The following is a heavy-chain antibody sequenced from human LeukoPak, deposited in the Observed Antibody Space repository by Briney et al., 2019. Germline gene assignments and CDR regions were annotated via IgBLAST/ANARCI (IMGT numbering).Heavy chain of an antibody. J-gene: IGHJ6*03. CDR3: ARAAIFGVVMGPYYMDA. D-gene: IGHD3-3*01. Sequence: GGSLRLSCATSGFTFENYWMSWVRQAPGKGLEWVSVIYSGGSTYYADSVEGRFTISRDDFKKTLHLQMNSLRAEDTAVYYCARAAIFGVVMGPYYMDAWGKGTTVTVSS. CDR1: GFTFENYW. CDR2: IYSGGST. V-gene: IGHV3-53*01.